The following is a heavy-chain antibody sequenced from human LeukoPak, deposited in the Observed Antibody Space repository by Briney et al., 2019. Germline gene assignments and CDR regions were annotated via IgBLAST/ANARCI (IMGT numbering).Heavy chain of an antibody. Sequence: SETLSLTCDVPGGSFNDYYWSWIRQAPGKGLEWIGEIRHSGSTNYNPSLKGRVTVSVDTSKNQFSLRLTSVTAADTAVYYCARRGSWTYYYAMDVWGQGTTVTVSS. J-gene: IGHJ6*02. V-gene: IGHV4-34*01. CDR3: ARRGSWTYYYAMDV. D-gene: IGHD6-13*01. CDR2: IRHSGST. CDR1: GGSFNDYY.